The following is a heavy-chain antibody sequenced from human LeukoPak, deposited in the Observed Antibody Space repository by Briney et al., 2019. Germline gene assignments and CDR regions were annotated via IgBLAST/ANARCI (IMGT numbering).Heavy chain of an antibody. CDR3: ARAWRLDLGY. CDR2: IRYDGSNK. D-gene: IGHD3-22*01. CDR1: GFTFSSCG. J-gene: IGHJ4*02. Sequence: GGSLRLSCAASGFTFSSCGMHWVRQAPAKGLEWVAGIRYDGSNKDYADSVKGLFPFSRDKSKCTLYLRMNSLRSEDTAVYYCARAWRLDLGYWGQGTLVTVSS. V-gene: IGHV3-33*01.